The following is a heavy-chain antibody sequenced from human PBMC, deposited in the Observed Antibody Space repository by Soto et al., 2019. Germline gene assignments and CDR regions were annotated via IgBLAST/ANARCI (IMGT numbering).Heavy chain of an antibody. V-gene: IGHV4-4*02. J-gene: IGHJ4*02. CDR2: ISHSGTT. Sequence: QVQLQESGPGLVMPSGTLSLTCAVSGASIISSDWWNWVRQPPGKGLEWIGEISHSGTTIYNPSLEGRVTISVDVSKNHFSLNLTSVTAADTAVYFCARSCKAPNDAWAFDNWGQGTLVTGSS. CDR3: ARSCKAPNDAWAFDN. CDR1: GASIISSDW. D-gene: IGHD3-16*01.